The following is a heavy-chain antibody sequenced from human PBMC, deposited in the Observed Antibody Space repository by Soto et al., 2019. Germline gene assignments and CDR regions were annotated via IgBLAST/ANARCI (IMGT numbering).Heavy chain of an antibody. CDR1: GGSFSGYY. J-gene: IGHJ4*01. CDR3: ARARPRSYYYDSSGYHPNDY. CDR2: INHSGST. V-gene: IGHV4-34*01. D-gene: IGHD3-22*01. Sequence: SETLSLTCAVYGGSFSGYYWSWIRQPPGKGLEWIGEINHSGSTNYNPSLKSRVTISVDTSKNQFSLKLSSVTAADTAVYYCARARPRSYYYDSSGYHPNDYWRHGTLITAPQ.